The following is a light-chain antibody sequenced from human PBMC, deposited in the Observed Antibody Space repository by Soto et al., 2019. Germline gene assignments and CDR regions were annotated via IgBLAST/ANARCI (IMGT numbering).Light chain of an antibody. Sequence: ALTQPASVSGSPGQSITTSCTGTISDVGSYNYVSWYQQYPGKAPKLMIYDVSTRPSGVSDRFSGSKSGNTASLTISGLRAEDEADYYCGSYTTSSNYVFGTGTKVTVL. CDR2: DVS. V-gene: IGLV2-14*03. CDR3: GSYTTSSNYV. J-gene: IGLJ1*01. CDR1: ISDVGSYNY.